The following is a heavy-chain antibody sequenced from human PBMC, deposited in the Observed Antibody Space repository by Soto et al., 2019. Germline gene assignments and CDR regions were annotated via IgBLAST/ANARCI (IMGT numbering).Heavy chain of an antibody. V-gene: IGHV3-23*01. CDR3: AQPKGVPWLCCGEFDV. Sequence: EVQLLESGGGLVRPGGSLRLSCVASGFTFSDYAMTWVRRAPGKGLEWVSAIRNSGVDTYYTDSVRGRFTISRDNSKNTLYLQLNSLRAEDTAVYYCAQPKGVPWLCCGEFDVWGSGTVVTVSS. J-gene: IGHJ3*01. CDR1: GFTFSDYA. D-gene: IGHD6-19*01. CDR2: IRNSGVDT.